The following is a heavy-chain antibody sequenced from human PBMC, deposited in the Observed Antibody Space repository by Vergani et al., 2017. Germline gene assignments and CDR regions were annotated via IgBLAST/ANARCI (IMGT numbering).Heavy chain of an antibody. V-gene: IGHV1-69*01. J-gene: IGHJ2*01. Sequence: QVQLVQSGAEVKKPGSSVKVSCKASGGTFSSYAISWVRQAPGQGLEWMGGIIPIFGTANYAQKFQGRVTITADESTSTAYMELSSLRSVDTAVYYCARDRPNIPPYCSSTSCTYRGWYFDLWGRGTLVTVSS. CDR2: IIPIFGTA. D-gene: IGHD2-2*01. CDR3: ARDRPNIPPYCSSTSCTYRGWYFDL. CDR1: GGTFSSYA.